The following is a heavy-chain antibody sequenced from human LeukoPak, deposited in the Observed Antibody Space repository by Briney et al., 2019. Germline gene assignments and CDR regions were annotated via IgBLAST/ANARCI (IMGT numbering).Heavy chain of an antibody. J-gene: IGHJ5*02. D-gene: IGHD6-13*01. CDR3: ARDRIAGNIGINWFDP. CDR2: IYTSGSI. Sequence: SETLSLTCTVSGGSISSYYWNWIRQPAGKGLEWIGRIYTSGSINYNPSLKSRVTMSVDTSKNQFSLKLSSVTAADTAVYYCARDRIAGNIGINWFDPWGQGTLVTVSS. CDR1: GGSISSYY. V-gene: IGHV4-4*07.